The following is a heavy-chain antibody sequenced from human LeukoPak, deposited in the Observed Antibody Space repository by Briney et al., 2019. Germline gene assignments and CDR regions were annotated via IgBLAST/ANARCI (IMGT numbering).Heavy chain of an antibody. CDR1: GFTFSSYS. CDR2: INHNGST. D-gene: IGHD4-17*01. J-gene: IGHJ4*02. V-gene: IGHV4-34*01. Sequence: GSLRLSCAASGFTFSSYSMNWVRQAPGKGLEWIGEINHNGSTNYNPSLKSRVTISVDTSKNQFSLKLSSVTAADTAVYSCARGLRGTTVTTAFDYWGQGTLVTVSS. CDR3: ARGLRGTTVTTAFDY.